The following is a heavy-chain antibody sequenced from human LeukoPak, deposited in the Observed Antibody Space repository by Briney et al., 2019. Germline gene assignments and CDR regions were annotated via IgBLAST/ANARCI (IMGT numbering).Heavy chain of an antibody. CDR3: AKGAGVYNGYYLDY. CDR2: ISGSGRST. Sequence: GGSLRLSCAASGFTFSSYGMSWGRQAPGKGLGWVLAISGSGRSTYYAYSVKGRFTISRDNSKNTLYLQMNSLRAEETAVYYCAKGAGVYNGYYLDYWGQGTLVTVSS. V-gene: IGHV3-23*01. D-gene: IGHD1-1*01. J-gene: IGHJ4*02. CDR1: GFTFSSYG.